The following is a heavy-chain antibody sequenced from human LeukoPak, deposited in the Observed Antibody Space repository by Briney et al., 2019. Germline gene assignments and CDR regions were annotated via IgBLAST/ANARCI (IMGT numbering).Heavy chain of an antibody. D-gene: IGHD5-12*01. CDR1: GFTFCSYA. CDR3: ARGTGGRVATISYYYYGMDV. Sequence: PGGSLRLSRAASGFTFCSYAMHGVRQAPGEGLGCVALISYEGSNKYYADSVKGRFTTSRDNTKNTLYLQMNSLRAEDTAVDYCARGTGGRVATISYYYYGMDVWGQGTTVTVS. J-gene: IGHJ6*02. CDR2: ISYEGSNK. V-gene: IGHV3-30-3*01.